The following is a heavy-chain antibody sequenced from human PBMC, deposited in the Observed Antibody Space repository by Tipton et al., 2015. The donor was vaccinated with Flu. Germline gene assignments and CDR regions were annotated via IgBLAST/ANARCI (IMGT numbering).Heavy chain of an antibody. J-gene: IGHJ4*02. V-gene: IGHV4-38-2*02. CDR2: SHHTGST. CDR1: GGSVGSPYY. D-gene: IGHD3-10*01. CDR3: ARGTDTYYYGSGMNY. Sequence: TLSLTCSVSGGSVGSPYYWGWIRQPPGKGLEWIGNSHHTGSTYRNPSLKSRVIISVDRSKNQFSLKLSSVTAADTAVYYCARGTDTYYYGSGMNYWGQGTLVTVSS.